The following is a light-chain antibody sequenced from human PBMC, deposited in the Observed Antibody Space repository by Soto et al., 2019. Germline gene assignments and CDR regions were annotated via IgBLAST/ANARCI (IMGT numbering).Light chain of an antibody. CDR3: QQSYSTPLT. CDR2: AAS. Sequence: DIQMTQSPSSLPASVGDRVTITCRARQSISRDLNWYQQKPGKAPKLLIYAASSLQSGVPSRFSGSGSGTDFTLTISSLQPEDFATYYCQQSYSTPLTFGGGTRWIS. J-gene: IGKJ4*02. CDR1: QSISRD. V-gene: IGKV1-39*01.